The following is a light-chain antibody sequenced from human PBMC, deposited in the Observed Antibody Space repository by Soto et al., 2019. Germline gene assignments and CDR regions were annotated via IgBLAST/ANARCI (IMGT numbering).Light chain of an antibody. CDR3: QQFNGYPLS. J-gene: IGKJ4*01. Sequence: AIQLTQSPSSLSASIGDRVTITCRASQGFSSALAWYQQKPGNTPKLLIYDASSLAIGVPSRFSGSGSGTDFTLTISSLQPEDFATYYCQQFNGYPLSFGGGTKVEIK. CDR2: DAS. CDR1: QGFSSA. V-gene: IGKV1-13*02.